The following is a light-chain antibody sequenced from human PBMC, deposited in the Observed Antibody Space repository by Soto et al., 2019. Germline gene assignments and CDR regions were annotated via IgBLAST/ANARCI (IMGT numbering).Light chain of an antibody. CDR1: SSDVGGYNY. CDR2: EVS. J-gene: IGLJ2*01. CDR3: SSYTSSITVV. Sequence: QSALTQPASVSGSPGQSITISCTGTSSDVGGYNYVSWYQQHPDKAPKLMIYEVSNRPSGVSNRFSGSKSGNTASLTISGLHAEDEADYYCSSYTSSITVVFGGGTKLTVL. V-gene: IGLV2-14*01.